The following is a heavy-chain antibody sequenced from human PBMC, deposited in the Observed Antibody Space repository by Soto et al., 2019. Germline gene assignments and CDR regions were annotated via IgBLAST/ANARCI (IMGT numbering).Heavy chain of an antibody. D-gene: IGHD3-22*01. V-gene: IGHV1-18*01. CDR3: ASHYYYDSSGSSENDY. J-gene: IGHJ4*02. Sequence: ASVKVSCKASGYTFTRSGISWVRQAPGQGLEWMGWISAYNGNTNYAQKLQGRVTMTRDTSTSTAYMELRSLRSDDTAVYYCASHYYYDSSGSSENDYWGQGTLVTVSS. CDR1: GYTFTRSG. CDR2: ISAYNGNT.